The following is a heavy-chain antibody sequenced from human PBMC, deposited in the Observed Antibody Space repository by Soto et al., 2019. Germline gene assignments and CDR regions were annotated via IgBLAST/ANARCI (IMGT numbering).Heavy chain of an antibody. CDR2: ISAYNGNT. Sequence: QVQLVQSGAEVKKPGASVKVSCKASGYTFTSYGISWVRQAPGQGLEWMGWISAYNGNTNYAQKLQGRVTMTTDTSTNTAYMELRSLGSDDTAVYYCARGHILYGDPNNWFDPWGQGTLVTVSS. CDR3: ARGHILYGDPNNWFDP. J-gene: IGHJ5*02. V-gene: IGHV1-18*01. CDR1: GYTFTSYG. D-gene: IGHD4-17*01.